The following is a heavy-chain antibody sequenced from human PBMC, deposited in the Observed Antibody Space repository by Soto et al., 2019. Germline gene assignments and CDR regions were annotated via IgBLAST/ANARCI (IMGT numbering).Heavy chain of an antibody. Sequence: SVKVSCKASGGTFSSYAISWVRQAPGQGLEWMGGIIPIFGTANYAQKFQGRVTITADKSTSTAYMELSSLRSEDTAVYYCARDIGNTRDNWFAPWCKGTMVTVSA. J-gene: IGHJ5*02. CDR1: GGTFSSYA. D-gene: IGHD1-26*01. CDR2: IIPIFGTA. V-gene: IGHV1-69*06. CDR3: ARDIGNTRDNWFAP.